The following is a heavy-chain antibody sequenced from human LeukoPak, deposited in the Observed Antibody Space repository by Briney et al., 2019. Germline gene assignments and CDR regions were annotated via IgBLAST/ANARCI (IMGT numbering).Heavy chain of an antibody. J-gene: IGHJ4*02. V-gene: IGHV1-18*01. D-gene: IGHD6-13*01. CDR3: ARDTPQHLKRFDF. CDR2: INTYTGKT. CDR1: GYTFNRFG. Sequence: GASVKVSCKASGYTFNRFGISWVRQAPGQGLECLGWINTYTGKTKVAARFQGRVTMTADTSTSTVNLELGSLRLDDTAVYFCARDTPQHLKRFDFWGQGTLVTVSS.